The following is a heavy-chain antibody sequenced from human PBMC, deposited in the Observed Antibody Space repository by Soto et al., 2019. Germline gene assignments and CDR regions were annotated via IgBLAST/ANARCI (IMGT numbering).Heavy chain of an antibody. CDR2: IIPIFGTA. D-gene: IGHD3-3*01. CDR1: GGTFISYA. CDR3: ARELNYDFWSGSDGMDV. Sequence: SVKVSCKAAGGTFISYAISWVRQATGQGREWMGGIIPIFGTANYAQKFQGRVTITADESTSTAYMELSSLRSEDTAVYYCARELNYDFWSGSDGMDVWGQGTTVTVSS. V-gene: IGHV1-69*13. J-gene: IGHJ6*02.